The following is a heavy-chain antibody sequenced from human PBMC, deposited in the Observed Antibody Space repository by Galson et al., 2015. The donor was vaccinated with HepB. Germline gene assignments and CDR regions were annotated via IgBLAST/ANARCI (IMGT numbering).Heavy chain of an antibody. CDR2: VDPEDDET. CDR1: GYTFTDYY. D-gene: IGHD2-15*01. J-gene: IGHJ4*02. CDR3: ATDIVVVVAAKATTAPGY. V-gene: IGHV1-69-2*01. Sequence: VKVSCKVSGYTFTDYYMHWVQQAPGKGLEWMGLVDPEDDETIYAEKFQGRVTITADTSTDTAYMELSSLRSEDTAVYYCATDIVVVVAAKATTAPGYWGQGTLVTVSS.